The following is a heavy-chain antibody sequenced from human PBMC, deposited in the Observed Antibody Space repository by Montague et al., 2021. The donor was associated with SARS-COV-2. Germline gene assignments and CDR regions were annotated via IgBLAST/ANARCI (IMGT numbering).Heavy chain of an antibody. CDR3: ARHGLAGITIFGVVTPRGGFDI. D-gene: IGHD3-3*01. CDR2: IYYSGST. J-gene: IGHJ3*02. Sequence: SETLSLTCTVSGGSISSSSYYWGWIRQPPGKGLEWIGSIYYSGSTYYNPSLKSRVTISVDTSKNQLSLKLSSVTAADTAVYYCARHGLAGITIFGVVTPRGGFDIWGQGTMGTVSS. V-gene: IGHV4-39*01. CDR1: GGSISSSSYY.